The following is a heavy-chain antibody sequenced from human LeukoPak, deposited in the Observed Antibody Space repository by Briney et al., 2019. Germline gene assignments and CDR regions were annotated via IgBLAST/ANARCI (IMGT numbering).Heavy chain of an antibody. Sequence: SETLSLTCTVSGGSISSYYWSWIRQPPGKGLEWIGEINHSGSTNYNPSLKSRVTISVDTSKNQFSLKLSSVTAADTAVYYCARHRCSGGSCYPMNWFDPWGQGTLVTVSS. V-gene: IGHV4-34*01. CDR1: GGSISSYY. CDR2: INHSGST. D-gene: IGHD2-15*01. CDR3: ARHRCSGGSCYPMNWFDP. J-gene: IGHJ5*02.